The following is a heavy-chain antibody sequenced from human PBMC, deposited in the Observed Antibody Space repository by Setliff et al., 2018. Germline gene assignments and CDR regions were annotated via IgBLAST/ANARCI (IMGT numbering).Heavy chain of an antibody. D-gene: IGHD1-1*01. CDR1: GFTFSNYA. Sequence: PGGSLRLSCAASGFTFSNYAMNWVRQAPGKGLEWVAVISYDGSNKYYADSVKGRFTISRDNSKNTLYLQMNSLRAEDTAVYYCAKPLATSWKRYYFDYWGQGTLVTVSS. CDR3: AKPLATSWKRYYFDY. V-gene: IGHV3-30*18. J-gene: IGHJ4*02. CDR2: ISYDGSNK.